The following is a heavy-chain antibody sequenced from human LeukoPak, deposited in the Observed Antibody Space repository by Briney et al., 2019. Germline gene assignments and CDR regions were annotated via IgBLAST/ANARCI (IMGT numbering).Heavy chain of an antibody. CDR3: ATYDSWSGYNIAY. CDR2: INRDGSEK. CDR1: GFTLSSRW. V-gene: IGHV3-7*03. D-gene: IGHD3-3*01. Sequence: WSLRLSCVVSGFTLSSRWMMWVRQAPGKGLEWMTNINRDGSEKNYVDSVKGRFTITRDNAENSLYLQMNSLKVEDTAIYYCATYDSWSGYNIAYWGQGTLVTVSS. J-gene: IGHJ4*02.